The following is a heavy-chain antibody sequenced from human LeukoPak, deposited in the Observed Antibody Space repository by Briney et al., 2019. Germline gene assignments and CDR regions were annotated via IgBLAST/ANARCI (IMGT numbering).Heavy chain of an antibody. Sequence: NESDPTLMKPTQTRMLTRTFSGFSLTTSAVGVAWIRQRPGIALKWLALIYWDDDKRYSPSLKSRLTITKDTSKNQVVLTMTNMDPVDTATYYCAHTLGSTSCYKYWGQGTLVTVSS. CDR2: IYWDDDK. J-gene: IGHJ4*02. V-gene: IGHV2-5*02. CDR3: AHTLGSTSCYKY. CDR1: GFSLTTSAVG. D-gene: IGHD2-2*02.